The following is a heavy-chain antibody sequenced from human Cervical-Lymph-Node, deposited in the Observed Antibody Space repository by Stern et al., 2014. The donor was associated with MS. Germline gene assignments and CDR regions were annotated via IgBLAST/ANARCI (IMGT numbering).Heavy chain of an antibody. CDR3: ARTYYYGSGTYNYYYYHMDV. Sequence: QVQLVESGAEVKKPGSSVKVSCKTSGDTFTTYSISWVRQAPGQGLEWLGGILPTFGITNYAPTFPGRVTITAARSPRTAYLELRSLRSEDTAVYYCARTYYYGSGTYNYYYYHMDVWGQGTTVTVSS. D-gene: IGHD3-10*01. J-gene: IGHJ6*02. CDR2: ILPTFGIT. CDR1: GDTFTTYS. V-gene: IGHV1-69*17.